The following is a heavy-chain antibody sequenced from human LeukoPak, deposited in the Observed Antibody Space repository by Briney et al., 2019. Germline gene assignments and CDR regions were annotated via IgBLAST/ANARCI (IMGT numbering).Heavy chain of an antibody. CDR3: AGVYYDNSGYSYANYFDP. V-gene: IGHV4-31*03. Sequence: SQTLSLTCTVSGGSISSGGYYWSWIRQHPGKGLEWIGYIYYSGSTHYNPSLKSRVTISVDTSKNQFSLKLSSVTAADTAVYYCAGVYYDNSGYSYANYFDPWAREPWSPSPQ. D-gene: IGHD3-22*01. CDR1: GGSISSGGYY. CDR2: IYYSGST. J-gene: IGHJ5*02.